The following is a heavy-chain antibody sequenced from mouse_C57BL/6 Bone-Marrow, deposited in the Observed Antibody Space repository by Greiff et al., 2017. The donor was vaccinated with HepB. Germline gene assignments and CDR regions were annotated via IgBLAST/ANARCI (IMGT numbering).Heavy chain of an antibody. CDR2: ISSGSSTI. CDR1: GFTFSDYG. J-gene: IGHJ2*01. V-gene: IGHV5-17*01. Sequence: VQLKESGGGLVKPGGSLKLSCAASGFTFSDYGMHWVRQAPEKGLEWVAYISSGSSTIYYADTVKGRFTSSRDNAKNTLFLQMTSLRSEDTAMYYCARTHYGSSLDYWGQGTTLTVSS. CDR3: ARTHYGSSLDY. D-gene: IGHD1-1*01.